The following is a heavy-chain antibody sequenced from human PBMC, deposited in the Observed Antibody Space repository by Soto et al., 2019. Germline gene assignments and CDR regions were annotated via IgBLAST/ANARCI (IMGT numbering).Heavy chain of an antibody. D-gene: IGHD2-2*01. CDR3: AGRCDGTNCLAHFDY. CDR1: GGTLNNYV. Sequence: SVKVSCKASGGTLNNYVINWVRQAPGQGLEWMAGIIPIFGTPNYAQKFQGRVTITADKSTSTAYMELNSLRSEDTAVYYCAGRCDGTNCLAHFDYWGQGTLVTVSS. V-gene: IGHV1-69*06. J-gene: IGHJ4*02. CDR2: IIPIFGTP.